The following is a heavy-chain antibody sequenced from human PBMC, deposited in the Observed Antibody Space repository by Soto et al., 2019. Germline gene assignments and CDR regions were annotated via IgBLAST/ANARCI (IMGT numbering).Heavy chain of an antibody. CDR2: IIPIFGTA. J-gene: IGHJ4*02. D-gene: IGHD3-9*01. Sequence: SVKVSCKASGGTFSSYAISWVRQAPGQGLEWMGGIIPIFGTANYAQKFQGRVTITADESTSTAYMELSSLRSEDTAVYYCAGPWGKTYYDILTGYSPFDYWGQGTLVTVSS. CDR1: GGTFSSYA. V-gene: IGHV1-69*13. CDR3: AGPWGKTYYDILTGYSPFDY.